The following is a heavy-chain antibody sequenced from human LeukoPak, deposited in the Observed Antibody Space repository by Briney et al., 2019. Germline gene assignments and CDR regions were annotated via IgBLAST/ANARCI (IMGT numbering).Heavy chain of an antibody. V-gene: IGHV3-7*01. CDR2: IKQDGSEK. D-gene: IGHD3-10*01. CDR3: ARRGLRSQSGKPYYGSDV. Sequence: GGSLRLSCAASEFTFSNYWMSWVRRAPGKRLDWVANIKQDGSEKQYVESVKGRFTISRDNAKNSLYLQMNSLRAEDTAVYYCARRGLRSQSGKPYYGSDVWGQGTTVTVSS. J-gene: IGHJ6*02. CDR1: EFTFSNYW.